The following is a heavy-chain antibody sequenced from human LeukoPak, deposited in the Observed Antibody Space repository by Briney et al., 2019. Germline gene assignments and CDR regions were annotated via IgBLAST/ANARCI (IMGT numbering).Heavy chain of an antibody. CDR3: AKEITMIVVVSD. V-gene: IGHV3-23*01. CDR2: ISCSGDST. D-gene: IGHD3-22*01. Sequence: PGGSLRLSCAGAGFTFSSYAMSWVRQSPGKGLEWVAAISCSGDSTYYGDSVKGRFTISRDNSKNTLYLQMNSLRAEDTAVYYCAKEITMIVVVSDWGQGTLVTVSS. CDR1: GFTFSSYA. J-gene: IGHJ4*02.